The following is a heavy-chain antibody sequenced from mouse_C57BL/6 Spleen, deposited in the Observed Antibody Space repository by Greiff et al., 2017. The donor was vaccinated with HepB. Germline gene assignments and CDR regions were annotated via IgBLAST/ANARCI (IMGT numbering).Heavy chain of an antibody. CDR1: GFTFSDYG. CDR2: ISSGSSTI. D-gene: IGHD1-1*01. CDR3: ARRGATVVYWYFDV. J-gene: IGHJ1*03. V-gene: IGHV5-17*01. Sequence: EVKLVESGGGLVKPGGSLKLSCAASGFTFSDYGMHWVRQAPEKGLEWVAYISSGSSTIYYADTVKGRFTISRDNAKNTLFLQMTSLRSEDTAMYYFARRGATVVYWYFDVWGTGTTVTVSS.